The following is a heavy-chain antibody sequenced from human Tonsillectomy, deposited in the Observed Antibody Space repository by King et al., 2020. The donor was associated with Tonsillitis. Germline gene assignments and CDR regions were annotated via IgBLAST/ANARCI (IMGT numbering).Heavy chain of an antibody. CDR3: ARDQRSYWLNYYYYGMDV. CDR1: GFTFSSYA. J-gene: IGHJ6*02. V-gene: IGHV3-30-3*01. Sequence: VQLVESGGGVVQPGRSLRLSCAASGFTFSSYAMHWVRQAPGKGLEWVAVISYDGSNKYYADSVKGRFTISRDNSKNTLYLQMNSLRAEDTAVYYCARDQRSYWLNYYYYGMDVWGQGTTVTVPS. D-gene: IGHD1-26*01. CDR2: ISYDGSNK.